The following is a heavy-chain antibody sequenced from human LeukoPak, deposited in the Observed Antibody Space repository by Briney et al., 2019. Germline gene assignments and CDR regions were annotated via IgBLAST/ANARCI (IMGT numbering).Heavy chain of an antibody. Sequence: ASVKVSCKASGYTFTNYYIHWMRQAPGQGLEWMGIINPSSGSNSNAQNFQGRVTMTRDTSTSTVYMEMSSLRYEDTAVYYCARVGDSSNSWFDPWGQGTLVTVSS. CDR2: INPSSGSN. V-gene: IGHV1-46*01. CDR1: GYTFTNYY. J-gene: IGHJ5*02. D-gene: IGHD6-19*01. CDR3: ARVGDSSNSWFDP.